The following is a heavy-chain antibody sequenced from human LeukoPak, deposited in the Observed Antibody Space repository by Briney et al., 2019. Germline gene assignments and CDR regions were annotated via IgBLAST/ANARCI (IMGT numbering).Heavy chain of an antibody. CDR3: AELGITMIGGV. V-gene: IGHV3-23*01. J-gene: IGHJ6*04. D-gene: IGHD3-10*02. CDR2: ISGSGGSP. Sequence: PSGGSLRLSCAASGFRFSRYVMNWVRQAPGKGLEWVSGISGSGGSPFYADSVEGRFTISRDNAKNSLYLQMNSLRAEDTAVYYCAELGITMIGGVWGKGTTVTISS. CDR1: GFRFSRYV.